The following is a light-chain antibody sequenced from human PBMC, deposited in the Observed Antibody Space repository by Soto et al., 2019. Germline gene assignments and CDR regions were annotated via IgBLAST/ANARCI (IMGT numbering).Light chain of an antibody. CDR2: EVS. Sequence: QSALTQPASVSGSPGQSITISCTGTSSDVGGYNYVSWYQQHPGKAPKLMIYEVSNWPSGVSNRFSGSKSGNTASLTISELQAEDEADYYCSSYTDSGTVVFGGGTKVTVL. CDR3: SSYTDSGTVV. V-gene: IGLV2-14*01. J-gene: IGLJ2*01. CDR1: SSDVGGYNY.